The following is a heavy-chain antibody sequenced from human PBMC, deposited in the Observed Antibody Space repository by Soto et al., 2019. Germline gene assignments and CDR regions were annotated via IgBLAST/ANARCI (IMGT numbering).Heavy chain of an antibody. CDR2: ISSSSSYI. V-gene: IGHV3-21*01. Sequence: GGSLRLSCAASGFTFSSYIMNWVRQAPGKGLEWVSSISSSSSYIYYADSVKGRFTISRDNAKNSLYLQMNSLRAEDTAVYYCARDLSRGYFDLWGRGTLVTVSS. J-gene: IGHJ2*01. CDR3: ARDLSRGYFDL. CDR1: GFTFSSYI.